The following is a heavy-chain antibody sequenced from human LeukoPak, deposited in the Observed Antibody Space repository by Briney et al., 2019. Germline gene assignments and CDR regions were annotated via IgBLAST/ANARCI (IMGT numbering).Heavy chain of an antibody. Sequence: KRGESLKISCQGSGYTFSTSWIGWVRQMPGKGLEWIAIIYPDNSATRYSPSFQGQVTISADKSISTAYLQWGSLKASDTAMYYCARHIRVRGEASLVTNYFDYWGQGTLVTVSS. CDR3: ARHIRVRGEASLVTNYFDY. CDR1: GYTFSTSW. CDR2: IYPDNSAT. J-gene: IGHJ4*02. V-gene: IGHV5-51*01. D-gene: IGHD3-16*01.